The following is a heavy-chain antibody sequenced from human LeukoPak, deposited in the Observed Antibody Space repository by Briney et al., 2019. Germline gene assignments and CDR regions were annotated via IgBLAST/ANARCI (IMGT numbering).Heavy chain of an antibody. V-gene: IGHV3-7*01. Sequence: PGGSLRLSCAASGFTFNNYWMSWVRQAPGKGLEWVANIKQDGSEKYYVDSVKGRFSISRVNAKNSLYLQMNSLRAEDTAVYYCARLGLLDAFDIWGQGTMVTVSS. D-gene: IGHD2-15*01. CDR2: IKQDGSEK. CDR1: GFTFNNYW. CDR3: ARLGLLDAFDI. J-gene: IGHJ3*02.